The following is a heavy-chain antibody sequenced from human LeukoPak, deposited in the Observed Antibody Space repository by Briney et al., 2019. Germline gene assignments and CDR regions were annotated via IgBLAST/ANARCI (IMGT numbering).Heavy chain of an antibody. Sequence: SETLSPTCTVSGGSFRSSTYYWGWIRQPPGKGLEWIGSIYYSVNTYYNQSLKSRVTISVDTSKNQFSLNLTSVTAADTAVYYCARHYYDSSGYYPWYFDYWGQGTLVTVSS. CDR2: IYYSVNT. CDR1: GGSFRSSTYY. D-gene: IGHD3-22*01. CDR3: ARHYYDSSGYYPWYFDY. V-gene: IGHV4-39*01. J-gene: IGHJ4*02.